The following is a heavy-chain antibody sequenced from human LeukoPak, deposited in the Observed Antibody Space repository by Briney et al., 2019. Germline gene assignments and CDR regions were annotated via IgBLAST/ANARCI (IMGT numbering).Heavy chain of an antibody. Sequence: GASVKVSCKASGYTFTSYDINWVRQATGQGLEWKGGIIPIFGTANYAQKFQGRVTITADKSTSTAYMELSSLRSEDTAVYYCAALRGGDYGGNSTPWYFDLWGRGTLVTVSS. D-gene: IGHD4-23*01. CDR2: IIPIFGTA. V-gene: IGHV1-69*06. CDR3: AALRGGDYGGNSTPWYFDL. J-gene: IGHJ2*01. CDR1: GYTFTSYD.